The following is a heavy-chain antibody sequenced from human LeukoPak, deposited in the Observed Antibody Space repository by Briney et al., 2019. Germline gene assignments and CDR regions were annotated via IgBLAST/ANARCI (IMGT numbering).Heavy chain of an antibody. CDR2: IIPIFGTA. CDR1: GGTFSSYA. CDR3: ARDRGYCSGGSCYASDY. J-gene: IGHJ4*02. Sequence: SVKVSCKASGGTFSSYAISWVRQAPGQGLEWMGRIIPIFGTANYAQKFQGRVTITTDESTSTAYMELSSLRSEDTAVYYCARDRGYCSGGSCYASDYWGQGTLVTVSS. V-gene: IGHV1-69*05. D-gene: IGHD2-15*01.